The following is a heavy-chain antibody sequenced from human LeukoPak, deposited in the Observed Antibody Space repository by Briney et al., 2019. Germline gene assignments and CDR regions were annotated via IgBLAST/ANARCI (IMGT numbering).Heavy chain of an antibody. D-gene: IGHD4-11*01. Sequence: GGSLRLPCAASGFTFSNYDMSWVRQAPGKGLGWVSAISGSGGSTYYADSVKGRFTISRDNSKNTLYLQMNSLRAEDTAVYYCAKVPRRGPDYRPSPFDYWGQGTLVTVSS. CDR2: ISGSGGST. CDR1: GFTFSNYD. J-gene: IGHJ4*02. CDR3: AKVPRRGPDYRPSPFDY. V-gene: IGHV3-23*01.